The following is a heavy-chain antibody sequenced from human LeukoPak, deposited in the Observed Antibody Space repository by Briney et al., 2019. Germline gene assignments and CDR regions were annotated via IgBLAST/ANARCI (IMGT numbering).Heavy chain of an antibody. V-gene: IGHV3-7*01. D-gene: IGHD6-19*01. Sequence: PGGSLRLSCVASGFIFTNHWMSSVRQAPGKGLEWVANIKEDGREKYYVDSVKGRFTISRDNAKNSLDLQMNNLRAEDTAVYYCATSQTTSGRYGNAFDIWGQGTTVSVSS. CDR2: IKEDGREK. J-gene: IGHJ3*02. CDR1: GFIFTNHW. CDR3: ATSQTTSGRYGNAFDI.